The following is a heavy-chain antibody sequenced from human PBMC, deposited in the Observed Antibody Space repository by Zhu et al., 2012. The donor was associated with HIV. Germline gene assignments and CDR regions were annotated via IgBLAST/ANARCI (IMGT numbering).Heavy chain of an antibody. D-gene: IGHD3-10*01. Sequence: QVQLQESGPGLVKPSETLSLTCTVSGGSVSSGSYYWSWIRQPPGKGLEWIGETIHGGSTNFKPSLRSRVTISVDKSKNQFSLKLSSVTAADTAVYYCASSTISASGTKFMYWGQGTLVTVSS. CDR2: TIHGGST. J-gene: IGHJ4*02. V-gene: IGHV4-61*01. CDR3: ASSTISASGTKFMY. CDR1: GGSVSSGSYY.